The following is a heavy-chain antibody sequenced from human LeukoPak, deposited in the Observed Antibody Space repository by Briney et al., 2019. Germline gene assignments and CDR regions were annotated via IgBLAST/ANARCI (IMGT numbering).Heavy chain of an antibody. CDR3: AGYSSSWYHDAFDI. V-gene: IGHV4-4*02. J-gene: IGHJ3*02. CDR2: IYHSGST. D-gene: IGHD6-13*01. Sequence: SETLSLTCAVSGGSISSSNWWSWVRQPPGKGLEWIGEIYHSGSTNYNPSLKSRVTISVDKSKNQFSLKLSSVTAADTAVYYCAGYSSSWYHDAFDIWGQGTMVTVSS. CDR1: GGSISSSNW.